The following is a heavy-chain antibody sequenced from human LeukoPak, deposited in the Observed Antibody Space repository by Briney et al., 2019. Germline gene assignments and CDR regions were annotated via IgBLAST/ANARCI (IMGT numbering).Heavy chain of an antibody. V-gene: IGHV4-4*07. J-gene: IGHJ4*02. D-gene: IGHD3-22*01. CDR1: GGSISSYY. CDR2: IYTSGST. CDR3: ARDRYDSSGYYLYYFDY. Sequence: SETLSLTCTVSGGSISSYYWSWIRQPAGKGLEWIGRIYTSGSTNYNPSLKSRVTMSVDTSKNQFSLKLSSVTAADTAVYYCARDRYDSSGYYLYYFDYWGRGTLVTVSS.